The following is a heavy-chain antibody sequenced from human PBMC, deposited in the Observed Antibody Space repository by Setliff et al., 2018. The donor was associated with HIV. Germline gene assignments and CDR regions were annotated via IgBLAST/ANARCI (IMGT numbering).Heavy chain of an antibody. V-gene: IGHV4-34*01. D-gene: IGHD3-10*01. CDR3: ARHHNTMVRGVAYFQH. CDR1: GGSFSGYY. J-gene: IGHJ1*01. Sequence: SETLSLTCAVYGGSFSGYYWNWIRQPPGKGLEWVGEINLIGRTNYNPSLKSRVTISLDTSKNQFSLKLSSVIAADTAVYYCARHHNTMVRGVAYFQHWGQGTLVTVSS. CDR2: INLIGRT.